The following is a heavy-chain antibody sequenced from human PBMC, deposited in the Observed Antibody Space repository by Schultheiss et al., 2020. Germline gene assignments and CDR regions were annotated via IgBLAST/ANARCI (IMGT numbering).Heavy chain of an antibody. J-gene: IGHJ4*02. CDR3: AKGDSSGWFFFDS. V-gene: IGHV3-48*01. CDR1: GFTFSSYS. CDR2: ISSSSSTI. D-gene: IGHD6-19*01. Sequence: GESLKISCAASGFTFSSYSMNWVRQAPGKGLEWVSYISSSSSTIYYADSVKGRFTISRDNAKNSLYLQMNSLRAEDTAVYYCAKGDSSGWFFFDSWGQGTLVTVSS.